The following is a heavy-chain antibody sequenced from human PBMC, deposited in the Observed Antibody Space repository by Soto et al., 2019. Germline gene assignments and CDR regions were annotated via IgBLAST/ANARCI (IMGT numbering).Heavy chain of an antibody. Sequence: ASVKVSCKASGYTFTSYYMHWVRQAPGQGLEWMGIINPSGGSTSYAQKFQGRVTMTRDTSTSTVYMELSSLRSEDTAVYYCARDIVVVAATLTGDYYGMDVWGQGTTVTVSS. CDR3: ARDIVVVAATLTGDYYGMDV. V-gene: IGHV1-46*01. CDR1: GYTFTSYY. D-gene: IGHD2-15*01. CDR2: INPSGGST. J-gene: IGHJ6*02.